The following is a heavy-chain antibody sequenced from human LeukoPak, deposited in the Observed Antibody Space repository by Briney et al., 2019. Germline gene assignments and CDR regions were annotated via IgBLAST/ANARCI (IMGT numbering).Heavy chain of an antibody. CDR1: GFTFSNAW. V-gene: IGHV3-15*07. D-gene: IGHD1-26*01. CDR2: IKSKTDGGTT. Sequence: GGSLRLSCAASGFTFSNAWMNWVRQAPGKGLEWVGRIKSKTDGGTTDYDAPVKGRFTISRDDSKNTLYLQMNSLKTEDTAVYYCITMLWEHTPYFDYWGQGTLVTVSS. J-gene: IGHJ4*02. CDR3: ITMLWEHTPYFDY.